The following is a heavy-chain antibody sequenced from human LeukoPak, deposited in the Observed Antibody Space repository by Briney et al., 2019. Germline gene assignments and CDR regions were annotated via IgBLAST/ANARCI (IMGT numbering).Heavy chain of an antibody. D-gene: IGHD6-6*01. CDR2: IIPILGSA. V-gene: IGHV1-69*01. CDR3: ARIKRPLNLAVRPGQDAFDI. J-gene: IGHJ3*02. Sequence: GASVKVSCKASGGTFSSHAINWVGQAPGQGLEWMGGIIPILGSAKYAQKFQGRVTITADESASTSYMELSSLSSDDTALYYCARIKRPLNLAVRPGQDAFDIWGQGTMVTVSS. CDR1: GGTFSSHA.